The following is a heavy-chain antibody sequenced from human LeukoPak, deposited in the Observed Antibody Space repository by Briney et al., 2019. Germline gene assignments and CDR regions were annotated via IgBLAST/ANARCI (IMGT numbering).Heavy chain of an antibody. J-gene: IGHJ4*02. CDR1: GFTFRSYA. Sequence: PGGSLRLSCAASGFTFRSYAMSWVRQAPGKGLEWVSAIGGSGDSTYYAESVKGRFTISRDNSKNTLYLQMNTLRAEDTAVYYCAKTPPLRYFDWLLGDDRGQGTLVTVSS. CDR2: IGGSGDST. V-gene: IGHV3-23*01. D-gene: IGHD3-9*01. CDR3: AKTPPLRYFDWLLGDD.